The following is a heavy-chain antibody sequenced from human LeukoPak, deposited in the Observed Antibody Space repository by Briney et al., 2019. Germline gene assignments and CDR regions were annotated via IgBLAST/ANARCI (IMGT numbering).Heavy chain of an antibody. CDR2: IIPMFGTT. Sequence: SVKVSCKASGYTFTGYYMHWVRQAPGQGLGWMGGIIPMFGTTDYVQKFQGRVTITADESTRTAYMELSSLRSEDTAVYYCARGYIAVAGTEGAFDIWGQGTMVTVSS. D-gene: IGHD6-19*01. CDR1: GYTFTGYY. CDR3: ARGYIAVAGTEGAFDI. V-gene: IGHV1-69*13. J-gene: IGHJ3*02.